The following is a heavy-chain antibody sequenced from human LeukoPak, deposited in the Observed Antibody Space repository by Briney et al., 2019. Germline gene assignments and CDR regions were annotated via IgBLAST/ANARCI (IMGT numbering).Heavy chain of an antibody. D-gene: IGHD4-17*01. CDR2: ISSSSSTI. CDR3: ARDHYGDYYYYYGMDV. J-gene: IGHJ6*02. Sequence: PGGSLRLSCAASGFTFSSYSMNWVRQAPGKGLEWVSYISSSSSTIYYADSVKGRFTISRDNAKNSLYLQMNSLRDEDTAVYYCARDHYGDYYYYYGMDVWGQGTTVTVSS. CDR1: GFTFSSYS. V-gene: IGHV3-48*02.